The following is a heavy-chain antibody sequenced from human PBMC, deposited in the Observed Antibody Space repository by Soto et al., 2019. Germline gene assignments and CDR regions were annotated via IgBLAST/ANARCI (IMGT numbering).Heavy chain of an antibody. CDR3: ARRGQPRWVGGKGRGYYFDY. CDR2: IYYSGST. V-gene: IGHV4-39*01. J-gene: IGHJ4*02. CDR1: GGSISSSSYY. D-gene: IGHD3-16*01. Sequence: QLQLQESGPGLVKPSETLSLTCTVSGGSISSSSYYWGWIRQPPGKGLEWIGSIYYSGSTYYNPSLKSRVTISVDTSKNQFSLKLSSVTAADTAVYYCARRGQPRWVGGKGRGYYFDYWGQGTLVTVSS.